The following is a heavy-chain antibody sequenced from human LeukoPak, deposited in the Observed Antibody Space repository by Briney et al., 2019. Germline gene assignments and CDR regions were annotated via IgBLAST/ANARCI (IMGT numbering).Heavy chain of an antibody. CDR3: ARTGISDYYDSSGYYIPYFDY. J-gene: IGHJ4*02. CDR1: GGSITSYY. CDR2: IYYTGST. D-gene: IGHD3-22*01. V-gene: IGHV4-59*08. Sequence: SETLSLTCTVSGGSITSYYWSWIRQPPGKGLEWIGYIYYTGSTNYNPSLKSRVTISVDTSKNQFSLKLSSVTAADTAVYYCARTGISDYYDSSGYYIPYFDYWGQGTLVTVSS.